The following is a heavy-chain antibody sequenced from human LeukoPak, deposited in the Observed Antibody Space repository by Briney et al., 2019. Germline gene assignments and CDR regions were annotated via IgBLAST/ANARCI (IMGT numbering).Heavy chain of an antibody. CDR3: ARDTYYYDSSGYDPDAFDI. CDR2: IYSGGST. Sequence: GGSLRLSCAASGFTVSSNYMSWVRQAPGKGLEWVSVIYSGGSTNYADSVKGRFTISRDNSKITLYLQMNSLRAEDTAVYYCARDTYYYDSSGYDPDAFDIWGQGTMVTVSS. V-gene: IGHV3-66*01. J-gene: IGHJ3*02. CDR1: GFTVSSNY. D-gene: IGHD3-22*01.